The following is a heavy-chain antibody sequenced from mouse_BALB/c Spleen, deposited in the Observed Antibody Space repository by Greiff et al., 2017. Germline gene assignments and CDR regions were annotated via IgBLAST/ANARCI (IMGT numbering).Heavy chain of an antibody. CDR1: GFNIKDYY. V-gene: IGHV14-4*02. CDR2: IDPENGDT. Sequence: VQLKESGAELVRSGASVKLSCTASGFNIKDYYMHWVKQRPEQGLEWIGWIDPENGDTEYAPKFQGKATMTADTSSNTAYLQLSSLTSEDTAVYYCTMITTFYAMDYWGQGTSVTVSS. D-gene: IGHD2-4*01. CDR3: TMITTFYAMDY. J-gene: IGHJ4*01.